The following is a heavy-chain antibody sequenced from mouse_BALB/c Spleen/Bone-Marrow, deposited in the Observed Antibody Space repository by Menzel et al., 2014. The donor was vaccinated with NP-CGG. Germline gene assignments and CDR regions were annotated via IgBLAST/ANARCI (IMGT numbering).Heavy chain of an antibody. CDR1: GYAFTNYL. J-gene: IGHJ4*01. V-gene: IGHV1-54*01. Sequence: QVQLQQSGAELVRPGTSVKVSCKASGYAFTNYLIEWVKQRPGQGLEWTGVINPGSGGTNYNEKFRGKATLTADKSSSTAYMQLSSLTSDDSAVYFCARCLTGTSALDFWGQGTSVTVSS. CDR2: INPGSGGT. D-gene: IGHD4-1*01. CDR3: ARCLTGTSALDF.